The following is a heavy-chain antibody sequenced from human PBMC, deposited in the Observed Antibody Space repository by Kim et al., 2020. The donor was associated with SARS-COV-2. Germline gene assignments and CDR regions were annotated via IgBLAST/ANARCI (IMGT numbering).Heavy chain of an antibody. J-gene: IGHJ6*03. CDR3: ARGTRQWLSRHYYYYMDL. D-gene: IGHD6-19*01. V-gene: IGHV4-34*01. CDR1: GGSFSGYY. CDR2: INHSGST. Sequence: SETLSLTCAVYGGSFSGYYWSWIRQPPGKGLEWIGEINHSGSTNYNPSLKSRVTISVDTSKNQFSLKLSSVTAADTAVYYCARGTRQWLSRHYYYYMDL.